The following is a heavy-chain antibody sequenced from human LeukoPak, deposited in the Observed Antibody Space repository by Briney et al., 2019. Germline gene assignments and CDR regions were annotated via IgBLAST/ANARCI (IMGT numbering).Heavy chain of an antibody. D-gene: IGHD2/OR15-2a*01. Sequence: SETLSLTCVVSGASFSSSHWSWIRQFPGKGLEWIGCLSYTGKTDYNPSLTSRVTISVDPSKNQVSLKLRSVTAADTAVYYCSEGYFEPFDHWGQGTLVTVSS. CDR3: SEGYFEPFDH. J-gene: IGHJ4*02. CDR1: GASFSSSH. CDR2: LSYTGKT. V-gene: IGHV4-59*01.